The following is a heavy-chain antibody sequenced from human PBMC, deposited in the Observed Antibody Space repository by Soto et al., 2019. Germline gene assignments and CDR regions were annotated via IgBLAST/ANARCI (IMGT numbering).Heavy chain of an antibody. D-gene: IGHD4-17*01. Sequence: GGSLRLSCAASGFTFSDYYMSWIRQAPWKGLEWVSYISSSGSTIYYADSVKGRFTISRDNAKNSLYLQMNSLRAEDTAVYYCARDRTTVTDAFDIWGQGTMVTVSS. CDR1: GFTFSDYY. V-gene: IGHV3-11*01. CDR3: ARDRTTVTDAFDI. CDR2: ISSSGSTI. J-gene: IGHJ3*02.